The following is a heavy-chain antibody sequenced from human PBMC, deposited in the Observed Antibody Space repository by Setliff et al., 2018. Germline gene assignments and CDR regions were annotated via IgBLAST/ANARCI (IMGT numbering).Heavy chain of an antibody. V-gene: IGHV3-30*07. CDR3: ARDPWGGGKSIRYYMDV. D-gene: IGHD2-15*01. CDR1: GFTLSSYG. CDR2: VSHEGSTK. Sequence: GGSLRLSCAASGFTLSSYGMHWVRQAPGKGLEWVAVVSHEGSTKDYIDSVKGRFAISRDNSKNTVYLQMNSLRAEDTAIYYCARDPWGGGKSIRYYMDVWGKGTTVTVSS. J-gene: IGHJ6*03.